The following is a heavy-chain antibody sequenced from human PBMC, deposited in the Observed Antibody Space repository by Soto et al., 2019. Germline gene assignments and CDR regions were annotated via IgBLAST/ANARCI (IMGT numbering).Heavy chain of an antibody. Sequence: PGGSLRLSCAASGFPVRTYLMTWVRQAPGKGLEWVANIKQDGSEKYYVDSVKGRFTISRDNAKDSLFLQMNSLRADDSAVYYCATASPLMRFGDLLSRLYLDYWGQGALVTVSS. CDR3: ATASPLMRFGDLLSRLYLDY. J-gene: IGHJ4*02. D-gene: IGHD3-10*01. CDR1: GFPVRTYL. V-gene: IGHV3-7*03. CDR2: IKQDGSEK.